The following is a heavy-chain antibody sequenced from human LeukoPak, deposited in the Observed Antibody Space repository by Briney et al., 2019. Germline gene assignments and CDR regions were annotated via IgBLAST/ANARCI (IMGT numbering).Heavy chain of an antibody. V-gene: IGHV1-69-2*01. CDR1: GYTFTDYY. CDR2: VDPEDGET. CDR3: ATDSRFGELFYY. Sequence: ASVKVSCKVSGYTFTDYYMHWVQQAPGKGLEWMGLVDPEDGETIYAEKFQGRVTITADTSTDTAYMELSSLRSEDTAVCYCATDSRFGELFYYWGQGTLVTVSS. J-gene: IGHJ4*02. D-gene: IGHD3-10*01.